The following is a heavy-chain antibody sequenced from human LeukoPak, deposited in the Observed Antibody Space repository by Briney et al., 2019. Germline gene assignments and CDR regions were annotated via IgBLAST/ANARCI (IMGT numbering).Heavy chain of an antibody. Sequence: SETLSLTCNVSGGSISSYHLSWIRQPPGKGLEWIGYISSSESTNCNPYLKSRFTITIDTSKNQFSLKLNSVTAAETAVYYCARGRITIVRGVTAGGFDYWGQGTLVTVSS. CDR2: ISSSEST. V-gene: IGHV4-59*12. CDR3: ARGRITIVRGVTAGGFDY. CDR1: GGSISSYH. D-gene: IGHD3-10*01. J-gene: IGHJ4*02.